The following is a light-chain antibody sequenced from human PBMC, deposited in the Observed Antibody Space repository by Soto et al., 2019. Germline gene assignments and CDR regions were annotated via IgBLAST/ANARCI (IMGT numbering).Light chain of an antibody. CDR1: SSDVGDYNY. Sequence: QSALTQPRSVSGSPGQSGTISCTGTSSDVGDYNYVSWYQQHPGKAPKLMISDVNKRPSGVPDRFSGSKSGNTASLTISGLQAEDEADYYCCSYAGSYTYVFGAGTKLTVL. V-gene: IGLV2-11*01. CDR2: DVN. J-gene: IGLJ1*01. CDR3: CSYAGSYTYV.